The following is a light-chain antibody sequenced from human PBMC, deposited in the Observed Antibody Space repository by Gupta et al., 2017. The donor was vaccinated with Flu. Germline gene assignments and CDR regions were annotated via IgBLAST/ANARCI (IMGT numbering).Light chain of an antibody. J-gene: IGLJ2*01. CDR1: NLGGRD. V-gene: IGLV3-1*01. CDR3: QAWDTSAGI. Sequence: SYELTQPPSLSVSPGQTATITCSGNNLGGRDATWYQQKPGQSPVLVIYLDNRRPSGISGRFAASKSGFTATLTISETQPEDEADYYCQAWDTSAGIFGGGTKLTVL. CDR2: LDN.